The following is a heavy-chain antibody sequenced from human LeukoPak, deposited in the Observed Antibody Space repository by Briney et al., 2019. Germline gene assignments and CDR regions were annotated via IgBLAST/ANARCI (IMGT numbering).Heavy chain of an antibody. CDR1: GGSINSNNYY. CDR2: IYYSGST. Sequence: SETLSLTCTVSGGSINSNNYYWGWIRQPPGKGLEWIGSIYYSGSTYYKSSLKSRVTMSVHTSKNQFSLQLTSVTAADAAVYYCARHRVYYHYFDYWGQGTLVTVSS. CDR3: ARHRVYYHYFDY. J-gene: IGHJ4*02. D-gene: IGHD3-22*01. V-gene: IGHV4-39*01.